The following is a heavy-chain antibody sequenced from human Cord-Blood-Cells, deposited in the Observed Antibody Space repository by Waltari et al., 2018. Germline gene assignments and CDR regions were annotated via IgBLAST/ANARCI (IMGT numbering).Heavy chain of an antibody. J-gene: IGHJ4*02. V-gene: IGHV1-69*01. CDR2: IIPIFGTA. Sequence: QVQLVQSGAEAKKPGSSVKVSCTACGGTFSGYAIRWVRQAPGQGLAWMGGIIPIFGTANYAQKFQGRVTITADESTSTAYMELSSLRSEDTAVYYCASGPGYSGYDDALDYWGQGTLVTVSS. D-gene: IGHD5-12*01. CDR3: ASGPGYSGYDDALDY. CDR1: GGTFSGYA.